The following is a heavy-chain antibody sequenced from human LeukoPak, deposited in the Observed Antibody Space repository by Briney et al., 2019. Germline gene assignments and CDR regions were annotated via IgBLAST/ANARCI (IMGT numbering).Heavy chain of an antibody. CDR2: MNPNSGNT. J-gene: IGHJ6*03. CDR3: AREVVLAANPHANPHRGYYYYYMDV. D-gene: IGHD2-2*01. V-gene: IGHV1-8*01. CDR1: GYTFTSYD. Sequence: ASVKVSCKASGYTFTSYDINWVRQATGQGLEWMGWMNPNSGNTGYAQKFQGRVTITRNTSISTAYMELSSLRSEDTAVYYCAREVVLAANPHANPHRGYYYYYMDVWGKGTTVTVSS.